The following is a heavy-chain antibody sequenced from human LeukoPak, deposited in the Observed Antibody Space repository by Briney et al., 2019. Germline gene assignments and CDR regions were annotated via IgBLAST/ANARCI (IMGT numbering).Heavy chain of an antibody. Sequence: SETLSLTCAVYGGSFSGYYWSWIRQPPGKGLEWIGEIYHSGSTNYNPSLKSRVTISVDKSKNQFSLKLSSVTAADTAVYYCARVGSSGWAWGQGTLVTVSS. CDR3: ARVGSSGWA. V-gene: IGHV4-34*01. CDR1: GGSFSGYY. CDR2: IYHSGST. J-gene: IGHJ4*02. D-gene: IGHD6-19*01.